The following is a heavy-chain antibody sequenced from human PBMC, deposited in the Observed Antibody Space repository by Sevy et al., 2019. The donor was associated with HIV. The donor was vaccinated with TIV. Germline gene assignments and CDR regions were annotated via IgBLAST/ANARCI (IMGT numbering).Heavy chain of an antibody. D-gene: IGHD2-8*02. CDR2: IERDGSEK. CDR3: ARDCTSASCLWGMDV. V-gene: IGHV3-7*03. Sequence: EGSLRLSCAASGFSFSNYWMSWVRQAPGKELEWVANIERDGSEKYYVASVKGRFTISRDNAKTSLFLQMNSLRGEDTAVYYCARDCTSASCLWGMDVWGQGTTVTVSS. J-gene: IGHJ6*02. CDR1: GFSFSNYW.